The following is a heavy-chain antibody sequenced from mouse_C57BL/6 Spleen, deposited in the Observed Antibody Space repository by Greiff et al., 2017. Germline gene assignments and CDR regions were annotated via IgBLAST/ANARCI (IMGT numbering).Heavy chain of an antibody. V-gene: IGHV1-61*01. Sequence: QVQLKQPGAELVRPGSSVKLSCKASGYTFTSYWMDWVKQRPGQGLEWIGNIYPSDSETHYNQKFKDKATLTVDKSSSTAYMQLSSLTSEDSAVYYCARSDYWDGAYWGQGTLVTVSA. J-gene: IGHJ3*01. D-gene: IGHD4-1*01. CDR2: IYPSDSET. CDR3: ARSDYWDGAY. CDR1: GYTFTSYW.